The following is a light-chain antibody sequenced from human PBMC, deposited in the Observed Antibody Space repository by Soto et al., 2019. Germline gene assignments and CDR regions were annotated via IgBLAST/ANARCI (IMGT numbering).Light chain of an antibody. CDR1: QDISNY. CDR2: DAS. Sequence: DIQMTQSPSSLSASVGDRVTITCQASQDISNYLNWYQQKPGKAPKLLIYDASNLETGVPSRFSGSGSGTDFTLKISTVEAEDVGVYYCAQALQTVTFGGGTKVDIK. J-gene: IGKJ4*01. V-gene: IGKV1-33*01. CDR3: AQALQTVT.